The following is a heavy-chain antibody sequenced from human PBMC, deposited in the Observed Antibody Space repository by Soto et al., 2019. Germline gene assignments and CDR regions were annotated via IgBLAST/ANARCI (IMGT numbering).Heavy chain of an antibody. CDR1: GYSFTSYW. D-gene: IGHD2-15*01. Sequence: GESLKISCKGSGYSFTSYWIGWVRQMPGKGLEWMGIIYPGDSDTRYSPSFQGQVTISADKSISTAYLQWSSLKASDTAMYYCARQEYCSGGSCYSEEDWFDPWGQGTLVTVSS. V-gene: IGHV5-51*01. CDR3: ARQEYCSGGSCYSEEDWFDP. CDR2: IYPGDSDT. J-gene: IGHJ5*02.